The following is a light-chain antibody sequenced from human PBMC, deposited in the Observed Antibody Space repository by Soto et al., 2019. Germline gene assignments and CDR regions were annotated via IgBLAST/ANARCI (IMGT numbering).Light chain of an antibody. CDR2: AAS. V-gene: IGKV1-39*01. CDR3: QQSYSTSWT. Sequence: DIQMTQSPSSLSASLGDSVTIXXRASQSISSYLNWYQQKPGKAPKIXIYAASSLQSGVPSRFSGSGSGTDFTLTISSLQPEDFATYYCQQSYSTSWTFGQGTKVDIK. J-gene: IGKJ1*01. CDR1: QSISSY.